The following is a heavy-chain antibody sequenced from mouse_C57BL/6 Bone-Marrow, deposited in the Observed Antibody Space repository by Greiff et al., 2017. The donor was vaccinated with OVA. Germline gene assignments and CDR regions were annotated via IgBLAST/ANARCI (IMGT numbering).Heavy chain of an antibody. J-gene: IGHJ2*01. CDR3: ATQLSPHFDD. D-gene: IGHD3-2*02. CDR2: IYPGSGNT. Sequence: QVQLQQSGPELVKPGASVKISCKASGYSFTSYYIHWVKQRPGQGLEWIGWIYPGSGNTKYNEKFKGKATLTADTSSSTAYMQLSSLTSEDSAVYYCATQLSPHFDDWGQGTTLTVSS. CDR1: GYSFTSYY. V-gene: IGHV1-66*01.